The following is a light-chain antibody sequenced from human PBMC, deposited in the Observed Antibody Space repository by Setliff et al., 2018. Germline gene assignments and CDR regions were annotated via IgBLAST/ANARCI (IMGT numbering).Light chain of an antibody. Sequence: QSALTQPPSASGSPGQSVTISCTGTSSDVGGYNYASWYQQHPGKAPKLMIYDVSNRPSGVSNRSSGSKSGNTASLTISGLQAEDEADYYCSSYTSSSTQVFGTGTKVTVL. CDR3: SSYTSSSTQV. J-gene: IGLJ1*01. CDR1: SSDVGGYNY. CDR2: DVS. V-gene: IGLV2-14*03.